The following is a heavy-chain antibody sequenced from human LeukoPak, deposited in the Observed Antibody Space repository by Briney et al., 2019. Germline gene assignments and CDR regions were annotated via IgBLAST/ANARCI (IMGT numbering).Heavy chain of an antibody. J-gene: IGHJ4*02. CDR3: APEVVVPHFDY. CDR2: ISGSGGST. CDR1: GFTFSSYA. D-gene: IGHD2-15*01. Sequence: GGSLRLSCAASGFTFSSYAMSWVRQAPGKGLEWVSAISGSGGSTYYADSVKGRLTISRDNSKNTLYLQMNSLRAEVTAVYYCAPEVVVPHFDYWGQGTLVTVSS. V-gene: IGHV3-23*01.